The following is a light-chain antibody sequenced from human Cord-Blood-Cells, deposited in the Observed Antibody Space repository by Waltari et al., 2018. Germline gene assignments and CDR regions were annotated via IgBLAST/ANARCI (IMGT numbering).Light chain of an antibody. V-gene: IGKV3-20*01. CDR1: QSASSSY. CDR2: GAS. CDR3: QQYGSSPPIT. Sequence: EIVLTQSPCTLSLSPGERATLSCRASQSASSSYLAWYQQKPGQAPRLLIYGASSRATGIPDRFSGSGSGTDFTLTISRLEPEDFAVYYCQQYGSSPPITFGPGTKVDIK. J-gene: IGKJ3*01.